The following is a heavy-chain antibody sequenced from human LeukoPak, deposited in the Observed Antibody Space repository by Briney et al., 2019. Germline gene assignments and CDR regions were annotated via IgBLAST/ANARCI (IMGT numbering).Heavy chain of an antibody. V-gene: IGHV3-23*01. J-gene: IGHJ4*02. Sequence: PGGSLRLSCVVSGFTFSNAWMSWVRQAPGKGLEWVSAISGSGGSTYYADSVKGRFTISRDNSKNTLYLQMNSLRAEDTAVYYCAKERSQWELPSPLDYWGQGTLVTVSS. CDR3: AKERSQWELPSPLDY. CDR1: GFTFSNAW. D-gene: IGHD1-26*01. CDR2: ISGSGGST.